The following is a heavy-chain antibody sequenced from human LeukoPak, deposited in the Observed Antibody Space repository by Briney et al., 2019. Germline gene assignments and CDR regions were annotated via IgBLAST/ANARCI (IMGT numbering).Heavy chain of an antibody. D-gene: IGHD5-24*01. CDR1: GGSFSGYY. J-gene: IGHJ6*02. CDR3: ARSAPKTGYNFKNYYYGMDV. Sequence: SETLSLTCAVYGGSFSGYYWSWIRQPPGKGLEWIGEINHSGSTNYNPSLKSRVTISVDTSKNQFSLKLSSVTAADTAVYYCARSAPKTGYNFKNYYYGMDVWGQGTTVTVSS. CDR2: INHSGST. V-gene: IGHV4-34*01.